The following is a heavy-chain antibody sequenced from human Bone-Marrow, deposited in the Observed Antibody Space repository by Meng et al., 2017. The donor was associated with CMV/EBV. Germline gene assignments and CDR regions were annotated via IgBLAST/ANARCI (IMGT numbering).Heavy chain of an antibody. J-gene: IGHJ4*02. CDR1: GFTFGDFA. CDR3: ARSNWNYLSHADH. Sequence: GGSLRLSCTASGFTFGDFAMTWVRQAPGKGLEWVGFIRSITYGGATDYAASVKGRFTISRDDSKSIAYLQMNSLKTEDTGVYYCARSNWNYLSHADHCGQGALVTVSS. V-gene: IGHV3-49*04. CDR2: IRSITYGGAT. D-gene: IGHD1-7*01.